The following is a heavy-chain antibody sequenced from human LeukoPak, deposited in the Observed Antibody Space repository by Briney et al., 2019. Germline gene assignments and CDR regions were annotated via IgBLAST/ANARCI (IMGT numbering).Heavy chain of an antibody. Sequence: ASVKVSCKASGYTFIGNYIHWVRQAPGQGLAWMGWINPNSGGANYARKFQDRVTMTRDTSISTVYMEMTGLTSDDTAMYYCARAGGQWLPLYWGQGTLVTVSS. D-gene: IGHD6-19*01. V-gene: IGHV1-2*02. CDR1: GYTFIGNY. J-gene: IGHJ4*02. CDR2: INPNSGGA. CDR3: ARAGGQWLPLY.